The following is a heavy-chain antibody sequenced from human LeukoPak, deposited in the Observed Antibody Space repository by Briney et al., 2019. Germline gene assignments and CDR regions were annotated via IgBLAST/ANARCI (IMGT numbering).Heavy chain of an antibody. D-gene: IGHD3-10*01. V-gene: IGHV6-1*01. J-gene: IGHJ5*02. CDR3: ARGAYYYGSGRLGDWFDP. CDR1: GDSVSSNSAA. CDR2: TYYRSKWYN. Sequence: SQTLSLTCAISGDSVSSNSAAWNWIRQSPSRGHEWLGRTYYRSKWYNDYAVSVKSRITINPDTSKNQFSLQLNSVTPEDTAVYYCARGAYYYGSGRLGDWFDPWGQGTLVTVSS.